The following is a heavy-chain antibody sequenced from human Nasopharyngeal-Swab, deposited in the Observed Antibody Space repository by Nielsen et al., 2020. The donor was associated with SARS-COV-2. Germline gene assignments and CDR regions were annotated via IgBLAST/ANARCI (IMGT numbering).Heavy chain of an antibody. D-gene: IGHD5-18*01. Sequence: ASVKVPCKASGYTFTSYAMNWVRQAPGQGLEWMGWINTNTGNPTYAQGFTGRFVFSLDTSVSTAYLQISSLKAEDTAVYYCARELYSYGYRALGYWGQGTLVTVSS. J-gene: IGHJ4*02. CDR1: GYTFTSYA. CDR3: ARELYSYGYRALGY. V-gene: IGHV7-4-1*02. CDR2: INTNTGNP.